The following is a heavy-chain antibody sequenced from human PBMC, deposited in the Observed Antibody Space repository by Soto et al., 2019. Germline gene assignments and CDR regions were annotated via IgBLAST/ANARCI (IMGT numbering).Heavy chain of an antibody. J-gene: IGHJ6*02. CDR3: ARERWTKATVTTVSVYYYGMDV. Sequence: PGGSLRLSCADSGFTFSSYEMNWFRQAPGKGLEWVSYISSSGSTIYYADSVKGRFTISRDNAKNSLYLQMNSLRAEDTAVYYCARERWTKATVTTVSVYYYGMDVWGQGTTVTVSS. D-gene: IGHD4-4*01. CDR2: ISSSGSTI. V-gene: IGHV3-48*03. CDR1: GFTFSSYE.